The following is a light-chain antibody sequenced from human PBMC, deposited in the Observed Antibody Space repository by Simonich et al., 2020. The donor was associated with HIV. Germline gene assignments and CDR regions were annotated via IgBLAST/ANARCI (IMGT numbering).Light chain of an antibody. J-gene: IGKJ5*01. CDR2: GAS. Sequence: ERVMTQSPATLSVSPGERATLSCRASQSVSSNLAWYQQKPGQAPRRRIYGASTRATGIPARFSGSGSGTEFTLTISSMQSEDFADYYCQQYNNWPITFGQGTRLEIK. CDR3: QQYNNWPIT. V-gene: IGKV3-15*01. CDR1: QSVSSN.